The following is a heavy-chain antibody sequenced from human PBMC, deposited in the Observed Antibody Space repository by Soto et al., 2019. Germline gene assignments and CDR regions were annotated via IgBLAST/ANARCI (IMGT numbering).Heavy chain of an antibody. V-gene: IGHV1-18*01. CDR1: GYTFTSYG. D-gene: IGHD3-3*01. J-gene: IGHJ3*02. CDR3: ARGDGHYDFWSGYYTDWAFDI. CDR2: ISAYNGNT. Sequence: ASVKVSCKASGYTFTSYGISWVRQAPGQGLEWMGWISAYNGNTNYAQKLQGRVTMTTDTSTSTAYMELRSLRSDDTAVYYCARGDGHYDFWSGYYTDWAFDIWGQGTMVTVSS.